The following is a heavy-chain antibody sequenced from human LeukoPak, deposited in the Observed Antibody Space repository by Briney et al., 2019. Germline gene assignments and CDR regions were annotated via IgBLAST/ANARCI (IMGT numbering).Heavy chain of an antibody. J-gene: IGHJ5*02. Sequence: SETLSLTCTVSGGSISSYYWSWIRQPAGKGLEWIGRIYTSGSTNYNPSLKSRVTMSVDTSKNQFSLKLSSVTAADTAVYYCARVAASSYFRLGWFDPWGQGTLVTVSS. CDR1: GGSISSYY. CDR3: ARVAASSYFRLGWFDP. V-gene: IGHV4-4*07. D-gene: IGHD2-15*01. CDR2: IYTSGST.